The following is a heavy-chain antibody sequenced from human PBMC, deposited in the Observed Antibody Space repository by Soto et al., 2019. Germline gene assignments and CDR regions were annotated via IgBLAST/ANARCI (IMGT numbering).Heavy chain of an antibody. J-gene: IGHJ6*02. Sequence: SETLSLTCTVSGGSISSYYWSWIRQPAGKGLEWIGRIYTSGSTNYNPSLKSRVTMSVDTSKNQFSLKLSSVTAADTAVYYCAMADGDYGSYYYGLAGRGQGTTVTVSS. CDR2: IYTSGST. CDR1: GGSISSYY. CDR3: AMADGDYGSYYYGLAG. D-gene: IGHD4-17*01. V-gene: IGHV4-4*07.